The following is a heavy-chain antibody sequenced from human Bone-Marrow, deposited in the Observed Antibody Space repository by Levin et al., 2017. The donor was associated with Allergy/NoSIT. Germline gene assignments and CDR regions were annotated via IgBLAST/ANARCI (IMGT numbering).Heavy chain of an antibody. V-gene: IGHV3-11*01. CDR1: GFTFSDYH. J-gene: IGHJ6*02. CDR2: ISINGGSI. Sequence: GESLKISCAASGFTFSDYHMSWIRQAPGKGLEWVSYISINGGSIYYADSVKGRFTISRDNSKNSVYLQMNSLRAEDTAVYYCARGRVYYYGMDVWGQGTTVTVSS. CDR3: ARGRVYYYGMDV.